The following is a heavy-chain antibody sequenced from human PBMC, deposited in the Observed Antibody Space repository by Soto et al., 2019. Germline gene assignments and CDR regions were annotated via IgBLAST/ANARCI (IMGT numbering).Heavy chain of an antibody. CDR2: IKQDGSEK. Sequence: EVQLVESGGGLVQPGGSLRLSCAASGFTFSSYWMSWVRQAPGKGLEWVANIKQDGSEKYYVDSVKGRFTISRDNAKNPLYLQMNGLRAEDTAVYYCARSGPYYSYGMDVWGQGTTVTVSS. CDR1: GFTFSSYW. V-gene: IGHV3-7*05. CDR3: ARSGPYYSYGMDV. J-gene: IGHJ6*02.